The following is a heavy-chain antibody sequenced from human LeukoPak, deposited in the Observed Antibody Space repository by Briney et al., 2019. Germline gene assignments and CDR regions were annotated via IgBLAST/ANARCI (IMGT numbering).Heavy chain of an antibody. V-gene: IGHV3-23*01. Sequence: GGSLRLSCAASGFPFSSYGMSWVRQAPGKGLEWVSSISGNGRYTYYADSVKGRFSISRDNSKNTLYLQMNSLRDDDTAVYYCAKDLYLVSYDYVWGDWGQGTLVTVSS. CDR2: ISGNGRYT. CDR1: GFPFSSYG. CDR3: AKDLYLVSYDYVWGD. D-gene: IGHD3-16*01. J-gene: IGHJ4*02.